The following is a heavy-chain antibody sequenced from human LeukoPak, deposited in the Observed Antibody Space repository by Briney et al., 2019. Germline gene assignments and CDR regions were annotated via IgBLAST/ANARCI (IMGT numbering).Heavy chain of an antibody. J-gene: IGHJ4*02. CDR1: GFTFSSYE. V-gene: IGHV3-48*03. Sequence: GGSLRLSCAASGFTFSSYEMNWVRQAPGKGLEWVSYISSSGSTIYYADSVKGRSTISRDNAKNSLYLQMNSLRAEDTAVYYCARAAITMVRGVSDYWGQGTLVTVSS. D-gene: IGHD3-10*01. CDR3: ARAAITMVRGVSDY. CDR2: ISSSGSTI.